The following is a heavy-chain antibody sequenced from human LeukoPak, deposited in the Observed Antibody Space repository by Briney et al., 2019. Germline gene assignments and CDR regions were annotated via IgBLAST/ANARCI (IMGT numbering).Heavy chain of an antibody. J-gene: IGHJ4*02. CDR1: GGSISSRSYY. CDR3: ARLDFRVVPGAPSHPPYYSDD. D-gene: IGHD2-2*01. V-gene: IGHV4-39*01. Sequence: SETLSLTCAVSGGSISSRSYYWGWIRQPPGKGLEWIGSIYYSGSTFYNPSLKSRVTISVDTSKNQFSLKVSSVTAADTAVYFCARLDFRVVPGAPSHPPYYSDDWGQGTLVTVSS. CDR2: IYYSGST.